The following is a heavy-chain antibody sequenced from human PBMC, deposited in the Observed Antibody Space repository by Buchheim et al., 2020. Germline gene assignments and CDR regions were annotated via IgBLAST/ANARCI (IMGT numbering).Heavy chain of an antibody. CDR2: ISSSSSTI. CDR3: ASSEVNSYYYYYYGMDV. CDR1: GFTFSSYS. J-gene: IGHJ6*02. V-gene: IGHV3-48*04. Sequence: EVQLVESGGGLVQPGGSLRLSCAASGFTFSSYSMNWVRQAPGKGLEWVSYISSSSSTIYYADSVKGRFTISRDNAKNSLYLQMNSLRAEDTAVYYCASSEVNSYYYYYYGMDVCGQGTT. D-gene: IGHD2-21*01.